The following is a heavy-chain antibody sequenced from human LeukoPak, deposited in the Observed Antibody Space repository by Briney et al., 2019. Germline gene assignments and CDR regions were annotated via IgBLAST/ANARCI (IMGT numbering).Heavy chain of an antibody. Sequence: GRSLRLSCAASGFTFSSYGMHWVRQAPGKWLEWVAYDGSNKYYADSVKGRFTISRDNSKNTLYLQMNSLRVEDTAVYHCAGGAADNRWRYFDYWGQGTLVTVSS. V-gene: IGHV3-30*03. CDR1: GFTFSSYG. CDR2: DGSNK. J-gene: IGHJ4*02. CDR3: AGGAADNRWRYFDY. D-gene: IGHD6-13*01.